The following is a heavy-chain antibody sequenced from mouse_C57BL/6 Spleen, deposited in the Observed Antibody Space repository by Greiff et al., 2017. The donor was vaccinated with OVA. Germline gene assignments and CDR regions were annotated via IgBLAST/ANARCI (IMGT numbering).Heavy chain of an antibody. J-gene: IGHJ1*03. D-gene: IGHD4-1*02. CDR3: ARQLGGYWYFDV. Sequence: EVQLVESGGGLVKPGGSLKLSCAASGFTFSDYGMHWVRQAPETGLEWVAYISSGSSTIYYADTVKGRFTISRDNAKNTLFLQMTSLRSEDTAMYYCARQLGGYWYFDVWGTGTTVTVSS. CDR1: GFTFSDYG. V-gene: IGHV5-17*01. CDR2: ISSGSSTI.